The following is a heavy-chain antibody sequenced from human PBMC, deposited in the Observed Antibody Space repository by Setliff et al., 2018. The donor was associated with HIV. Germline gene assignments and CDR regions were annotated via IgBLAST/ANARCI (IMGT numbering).Heavy chain of an antibody. D-gene: IGHD2-2*01. CDR1: GAPISSGT. V-gene: IGHV4-59*01. J-gene: IGHJ5*02. CDR2: IYNTETT. CDR3: ARGGTSSNWFDP. Sequence: SETLSLTCIVSGAPISSGTWSWIRQPPGKGLQWIGFIYNTETTNYNPSLKSRVTISLDTSKNQFSLKLTSLTAADTAVYYCARGGTSSNWFDPWGQGTLGTVS.